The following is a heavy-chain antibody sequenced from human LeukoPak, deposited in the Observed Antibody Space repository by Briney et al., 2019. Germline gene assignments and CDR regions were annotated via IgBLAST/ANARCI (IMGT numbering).Heavy chain of an antibody. CDR1: GGSIRSSYYY. CDR2: IYDSGST. V-gene: IGHV4-39*07. J-gene: IGHJ5*02. D-gene: IGHD6-13*01. CDR3: AGAYSSSWQNWFDP. Sequence: SETLSLTCTVSGGSIRSSYYYWGWIRQPPGKGLEWIGSIYDSGSTYYNPSLKSRVTISVDTSKNQFSLKLSSVTAADTAVYYCAGAYSSSWQNWFDPWGQGTLVTVSS.